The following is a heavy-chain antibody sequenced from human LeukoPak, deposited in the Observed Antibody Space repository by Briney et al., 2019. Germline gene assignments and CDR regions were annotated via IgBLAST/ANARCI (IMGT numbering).Heavy chain of an antibody. CDR1: GFTFSSYG. J-gene: IGHJ6*03. Sequence: GRSLRLSCAASGFTFSSYGMHWVRQAPGKGLEWVAVIWYDGSNKYYADSVKGRFTISRDNSKNTLYLQMNSLRAEDTAVYYCAKGDTSSSPYYYYMDVWGKGTTVTVSS. CDR3: AKGDTSSSPYYYYMDV. CDR2: IWYDGSNK. V-gene: IGHV3-33*06. D-gene: IGHD6-6*01.